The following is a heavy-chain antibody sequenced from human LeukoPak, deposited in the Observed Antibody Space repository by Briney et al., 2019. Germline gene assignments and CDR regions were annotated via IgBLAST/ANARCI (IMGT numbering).Heavy chain of an antibody. CDR3: ARRRHNFDFYDV. D-gene: IGHD3/OR15-3a*01. Sequence: SETLSLTCTVSGDSIISNIYWWDWVRLPPGKGLEWIGATFYTGRTFYSPSLKSRVTISVDTSKNEFSLDLSSATAADTAVYYCARRRHNFDFYDVWGQGTRVTVSS. J-gene: IGHJ3*01. V-gene: IGHV4-39*01. CDR1: GDSIISNIYW. CDR2: TFYTGRT.